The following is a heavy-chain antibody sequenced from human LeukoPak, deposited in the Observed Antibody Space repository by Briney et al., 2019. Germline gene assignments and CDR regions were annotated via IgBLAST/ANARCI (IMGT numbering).Heavy chain of an antibody. CDR2: IYSTGST. CDR3: ARDQDYYGSGSYGPDY. V-gene: IGHV4-38-2*02. D-gene: IGHD3-10*01. CDR1: GYSITSGYY. Sequence: KPSETLSLTCTVSGYSITSGYYWGWIRQPPGKGLEWMGSIYSTGSTFYNPSLKSRVTISVDPSKNQFSLKLSSVTAADTAVYYCARDQDYYGSGSYGPDYWGQGILVTVSS. J-gene: IGHJ4*02.